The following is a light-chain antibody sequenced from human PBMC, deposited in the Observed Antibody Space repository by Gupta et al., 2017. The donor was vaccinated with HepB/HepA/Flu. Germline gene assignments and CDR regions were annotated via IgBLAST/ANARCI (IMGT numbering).Light chain of an antibody. CDR3: KQYYSTPRT. CDR2: WAS. Sequence: DIVMTQSPDSLSVSLGERATINCKSSQRVLYSSNNKNYLAWYQQKPGQPPKLLIYWASTRESGVPDRFSGSGSGTDFTLTISSLQAEDVALYYCKQYYSTPRTFGQGTKVEIK. J-gene: IGKJ1*01. V-gene: IGKV4-1*01. CDR1: QRVLYSSNNKNY.